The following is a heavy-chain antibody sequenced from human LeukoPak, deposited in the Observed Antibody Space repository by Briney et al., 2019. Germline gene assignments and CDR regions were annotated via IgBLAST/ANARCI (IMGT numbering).Heavy chain of an antibody. CDR3: ARVGGSGRLNWFDS. CDR1: GFTVSSNY. V-gene: IGHV3-53*01. Sequence: PGGSLRLSCAASGFTVSSNYMSWVRQAPGKGLEWVSVIYSGGSTYYADSVKGRFTIPRDNSKNTLYLQMNSLRAEDTAVYYCARVGGSGRLNWFDSWGQGTLVTVSS. J-gene: IGHJ5*01. CDR2: IYSGGST. D-gene: IGHD3-10*01.